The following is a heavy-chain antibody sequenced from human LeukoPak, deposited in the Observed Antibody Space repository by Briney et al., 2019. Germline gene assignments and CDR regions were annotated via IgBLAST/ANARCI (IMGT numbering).Heavy chain of an antibody. CDR2: IWYDGSNK. CDR3: ARDEMVIPAPPLRYFDWLSSSAFDY. V-gene: IGHV3-33*01. D-gene: IGHD3-9*01. J-gene: IGHJ4*02. CDR1: GFTFSSYV. Sequence: GGSLRLSCAASGFTFSSYVMHWVRQAPGKGLEWVAVIWYDGSNKYYADSVKGRFTISRDNSKNTLYLQMNSLRAEDTAVYYCARDEMVIPAPPLRYFDWLSSSAFDYWGQGTLVTVSS.